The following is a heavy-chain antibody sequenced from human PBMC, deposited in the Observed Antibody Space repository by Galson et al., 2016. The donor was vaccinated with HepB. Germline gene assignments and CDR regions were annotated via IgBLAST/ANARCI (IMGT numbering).Heavy chain of an antibody. J-gene: IGHJ6*02. CDR3: VRVEGRGVTPPSASSYFYHYGMDV. CDR1: GFTFDDYA. D-gene: IGHD3-10*01. V-gene: IGHV3-9*01. CDR2: IGSSSGGI. Sequence: SLRLSCAASGFTFDDYAMHWVRQAPGKGLEWVSGIGSSSGGIGYADSVKGRFTISRDNAKNSLFLQMNSLRAEDTALYYCVRVEGRGVTPPSASSYFYHYGMDVWGQGTTVTVSS.